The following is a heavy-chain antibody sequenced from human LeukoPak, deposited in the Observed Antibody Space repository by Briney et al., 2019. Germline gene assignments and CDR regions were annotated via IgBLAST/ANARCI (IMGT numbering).Heavy chain of an antibody. D-gene: IGHD1-20*01. Sequence: GGSLRLSCAASGFTFSSYSMNWVRQAPGKGLEWVSYISTSSSTVYYADSVKGRFTISRDNAKNSLYLQMNSLRAEDTAVYYCARDVGLTGNWGQGTLVTVSS. CDR1: GFTFSSYS. J-gene: IGHJ4*02. CDR3: ARDVGLTGN. CDR2: ISTSSSTV. V-gene: IGHV3-48*01.